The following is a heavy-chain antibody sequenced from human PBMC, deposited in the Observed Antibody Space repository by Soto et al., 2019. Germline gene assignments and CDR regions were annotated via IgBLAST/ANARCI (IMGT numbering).Heavy chain of an antibody. CDR3: ASHTGCSGCGDY. D-gene: IGHD2-8*02. CDR1: GGSISSSGYY. V-gene: IGHV4-39*01. CDR2: IHYGGST. J-gene: IGHJ4*02. Sequence: QLQLQESGPGLVKPSETLSLTCAVSGGSISSSGYYCGWVRQPPGKGLEWIGSIHYGGSTLYNPSLRSRVVISVDTSETKLSPRLSSVTAADTAVYWCASHTGCSGCGDYWGQGALVAVSA.